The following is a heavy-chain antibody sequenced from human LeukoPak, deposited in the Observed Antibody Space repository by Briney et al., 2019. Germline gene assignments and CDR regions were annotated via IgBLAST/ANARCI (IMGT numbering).Heavy chain of an antibody. CDR1: GFTFSDYT. Sequence: GGSLRLSCAASGFTFSDYTMTWVRQAPGKGLEWVASISSDSSYIDYADSVKGRFTISRDNSKNTLYLQMNSLRPEDTSVYYCARSPTSWYFDYWGQGTLVTVSS. CDR2: ISSDSSYI. CDR3: ARSPTSWYFDY. V-gene: IGHV3-21*01. D-gene: IGHD2-2*01. J-gene: IGHJ4*02.